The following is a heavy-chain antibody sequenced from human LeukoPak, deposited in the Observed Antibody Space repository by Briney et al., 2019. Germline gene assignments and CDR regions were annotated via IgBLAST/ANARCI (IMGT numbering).Heavy chain of an antibody. Sequence: GGSLRLSCAASGFTFSSYSMNWVRQAPGKGLEWVSYISSSSSTIYYADSVKGRFTISRDNSKNTLYLQMNGLRVEDTAIYYCAKIAALGDTWGRGTLVTVSS. D-gene: IGHD2-15*01. CDR3: AKIAALGDT. J-gene: IGHJ5*02. V-gene: IGHV3-48*01. CDR1: GFTFSSYS. CDR2: ISSSSSTI.